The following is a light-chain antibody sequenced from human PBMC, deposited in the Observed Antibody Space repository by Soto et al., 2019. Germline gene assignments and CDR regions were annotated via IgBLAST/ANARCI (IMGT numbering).Light chain of an antibody. V-gene: IGKV2D-29*01. CDR3: MQSIQPPRT. CDR1: QSLLHSDGKTY. CDR2: EVS. Sequence: DIVMTQTPLSLSVTPGQPASISCKSSQSLLHSDGKTYLYWYLQRSGQPPQLLIHEVSNRFSGVPDRFSGSGSGTDFTLEISRVEAEDVGIYYCMQSIQPPRTFGQGTKVEIK. J-gene: IGKJ1*01.